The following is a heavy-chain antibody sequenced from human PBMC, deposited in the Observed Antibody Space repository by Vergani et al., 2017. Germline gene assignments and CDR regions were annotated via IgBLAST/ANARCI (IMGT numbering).Heavy chain of an antibody. CDR3: ARCVNDKCLTS. Sequence: QVQLVESEGGVVQPGRSLTLSCVASGCTFSSHGMHWVRQAPGKGLEWVAVIWYDGSNKYYGDSVKGRFTISRDNSKNTLYLQMNSLRVDDTAVYYWARCVNDKCLTSGGQGTLFTVSS. V-gene: IGHV3-33*01. J-gene: IGHJ4*02. D-gene: IGHD5/OR15-5a*01. CDR2: IWYDGSNK. CDR1: GCTFSSHG.